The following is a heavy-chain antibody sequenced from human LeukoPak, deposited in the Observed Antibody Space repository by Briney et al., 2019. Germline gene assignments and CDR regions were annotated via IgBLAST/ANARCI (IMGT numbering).Heavy chain of an antibody. CDR3: ARGLGGSGSYFLTFDY. CDR2: ISAYNGNT. D-gene: IGHD1-26*01. CDR1: GYTFTTYS. V-gene: IGHV1-18*01. J-gene: IGHJ4*02. Sequence: SVTVSCKASGYTFTTYSINWVRQAPGQGLEWMGWISAYNGNTKYAQKLQGRVTMTTDTSTSTAYMELRSLRSDDTAVYYCARGLGGSGSYFLTFDYWGQGTLVTVSS.